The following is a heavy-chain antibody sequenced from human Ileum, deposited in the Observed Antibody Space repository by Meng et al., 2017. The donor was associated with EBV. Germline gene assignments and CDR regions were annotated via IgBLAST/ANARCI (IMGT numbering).Heavy chain of an antibody. Sequence: LMESCPGLLKPSATLSLTGTGSGGSISSSSYYWGWIRQPPGKGLEWIGSIYYSGSTYYNPSLKSRVTISVDTSKNQFSLKLSSVTAADTAVYYCARDRSRSYYSPTFDYWGQGTLVTVSS. CDR3: ARDRSRSYYSPTFDY. CDR1: GGSISSSSYY. J-gene: IGHJ4*02. V-gene: IGHV4-39*07. D-gene: IGHD3-10*01. CDR2: IYYSGST.